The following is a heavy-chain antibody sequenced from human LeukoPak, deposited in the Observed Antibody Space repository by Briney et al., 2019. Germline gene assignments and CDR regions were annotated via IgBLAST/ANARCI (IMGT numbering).Heavy chain of an antibody. V-gene: IGHV4-59*01. CDR2: IYYSGST. Sequence: PSETLSLTCTVSGGSISSYYWSWIRQPPGKGLEWIGYIYYSGSTNYNPSLKSRVTISVDTSKNQFSLKLSSVTAADTAVYYCARVTTPNYGNWFDPWGQGTLVTVSS. CDR3: ARVTTPNYGNWFDP. CDR1: GGSISSYY. J-gene: IGHJ5*02. D-gene: IGHD4-17*01.